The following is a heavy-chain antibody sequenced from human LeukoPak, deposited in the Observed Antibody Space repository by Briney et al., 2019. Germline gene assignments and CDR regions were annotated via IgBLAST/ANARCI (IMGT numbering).Heavy chain of an antibody. Sequence: SETLSLTCAVSGGSISRSNWWSWVRQPPGKGLEWIGDIFHSGSTNYNPSLKSRVTISVDTSKNQFSLKLSSVTAADTAVYYCASDPERIVGATHNWFDPWGQGTLVTVSS. CDR2: IFHSGST. J-gene: IGHJ5*02. CDR1: GGSISRSNW. V-gene: IGHV4-4*02. CDR3: ASDPERIVGATHNWFDP. D-gene: IGHD1-26*01.